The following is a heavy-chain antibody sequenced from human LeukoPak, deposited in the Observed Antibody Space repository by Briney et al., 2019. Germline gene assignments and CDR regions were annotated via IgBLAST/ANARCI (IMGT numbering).Heavy chain of an antibody. CDR2: IFDTGST. V-gene: IGHV4-39*07. CDR3: ARGTVPWP. J-gene: IGHJ5*02. Sequence: SSETLSLTCTVSGGSISTIPLYWGWIRQPPGKGLEWIGSIFDTGSTYDNPSLKSRVTISVDTSKNQFSLKLSSVTAADTAVYYCARGTVPWPWGQGTLVTVSS. CDR1: GGSISTIPLY.